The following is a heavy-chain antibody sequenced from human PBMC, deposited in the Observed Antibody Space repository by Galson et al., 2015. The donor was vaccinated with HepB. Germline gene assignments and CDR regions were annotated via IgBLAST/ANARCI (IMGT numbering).Heavy chain of an antibody. CDR1: GFILRDYW. V-gene: IGHV3-7*03. J-gene: IGHJ4*02. CDR3: ARVVAGGSDY. CDR2: IKYDGTDK. D-gene: IGHD6-25*01. Sequence: SLRLSCAASGFILRDYWMSWVRQVPGKGLEWVANIKYDGTDKNYVDSVKGRFTISRDDAKNSLYLQMSSLRDEDTAVYYCARVVAGGSDYWGQGTLVTVSS.